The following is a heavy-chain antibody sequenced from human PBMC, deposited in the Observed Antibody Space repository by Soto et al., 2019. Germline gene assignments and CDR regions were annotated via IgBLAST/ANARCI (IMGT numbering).Heavy chain of an antibody. J-gene: IGHJ4*02. CDR2: INPSGGST. CDR3: ARCRMYYYDSSGYWDLFDY. D-gene: IGHD3-22*01. Sequence: ASVKVSCKASGYTFTSYYMHWVRQAPGQGLEWMGIINPSGGSTSYAQKFQGRVTMTRDTSTSTVYMELSSLRSEDTAVYYCARCRMYYYDSSGYWDLFDYWGQGTLVTVS. CDR1: GYTFTSYY. V-gene: IGHV1-46*01.